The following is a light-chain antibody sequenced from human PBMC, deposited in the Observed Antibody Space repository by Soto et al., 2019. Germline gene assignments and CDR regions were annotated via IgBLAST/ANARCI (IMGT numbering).Light chain of an antibody. CDR1: QLFSSN. V-gene: IGKV3-15*01. CDR3: HQRKRWPRT. J-gene: IGKJ1*01. CDR2: GVS. Sequence: EIVMMQSPATLSVSPGESVSLSCRASQLFSSNLAWYQHKPGQAPRLLIYGVSTRDTGVPDRFSGSASGTDFTLTITSLEPEDFAFYYCHQRKRWPRTFGQGTKVDIK.